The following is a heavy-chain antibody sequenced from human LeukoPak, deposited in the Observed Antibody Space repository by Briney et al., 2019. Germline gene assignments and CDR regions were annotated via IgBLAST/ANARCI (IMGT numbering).Heavy chain of an antibody. V-gene: IGHV3-9*01. J-gene: IGHJ4*02. CDR3: AKDKARYSSSWYYFDY. Sequence: GGSLRLSCAASGFTFDDYAMHWVRQAPGKGLEWVSGISWNSGSIGYADSVKGRFTIPRDNAKNSLYLQMNSLRAEDTALYYCAKDKARYSSSWYYFDYWGQGTLVTVSS. CDR2: ISWNSGSI. CDR1: GFTFDDYA. D-gene: IGHD6-13*01.